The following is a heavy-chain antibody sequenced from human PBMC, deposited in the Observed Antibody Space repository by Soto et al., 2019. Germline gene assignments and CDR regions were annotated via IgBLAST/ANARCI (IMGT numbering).Heavy chain of an antibody. CDR3: AQRPRGYSYHFGY. CDR1: GFSLSTRGVG. Sequence: QITLKESGPTLVKPTQTLTLTCTFSGFSLSTRGVGVGWFRRPPGKALEGLELIYWDDDEGHSPSLKSRDSIPKKTSKNQVLLTMTNMDPVDTATYDCAQRPRGYSYHFGYWGQGPLVTVSS. V-gene: IGHV2-5*02. J-gene: IGHJ4*02. D-gene: IGHD5-18*01. CDR2: IYWDDDE.